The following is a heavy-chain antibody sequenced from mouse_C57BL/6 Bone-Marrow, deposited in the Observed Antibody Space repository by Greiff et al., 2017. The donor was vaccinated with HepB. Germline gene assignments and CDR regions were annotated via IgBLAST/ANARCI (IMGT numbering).Heavy chain of an antibody. CDR1: GFSLTSYG. J-gene: IGHJ1*03. V-gene: IGHV2-5*01. CDR2: IWRGGST. D-gene: IGHD1-1*01. Sequence: VQLKESGPGLVQPSQSLSITCTVSGFSLTSYGVHWVRQSPGKGLEWLGVIWRGGSTDYNAAFMSRLSITKDNAKSQVFVKMNSLQADDTAIYYCAKTHYYGNWYFDVWGTGTTVTVSS. CDR3: AKTHYYGNWYFDV.